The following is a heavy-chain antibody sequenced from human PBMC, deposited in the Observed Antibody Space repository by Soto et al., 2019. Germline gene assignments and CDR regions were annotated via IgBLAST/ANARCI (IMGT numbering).Heavy chain of an antibody. CDR2: IKPSGGST. V-gene: IGHV1-46*01. CDR3: ARVEGYSADERD. J-gene: IGHJ4*02. Sequence: QVQLVQSGAEVKRPGDSVTVSCKTSGYIFTSYWIHWVRQAPGQGLEWMGLIKPSGGSTTYAQKFQCRVTMTRDTPTSTVYMELRSLKSEDTAVYYCARVEGYSADERDWGQGTLVTVSS. CDR1: GYIFTSYW. D-gene: IGHD5-12*01.